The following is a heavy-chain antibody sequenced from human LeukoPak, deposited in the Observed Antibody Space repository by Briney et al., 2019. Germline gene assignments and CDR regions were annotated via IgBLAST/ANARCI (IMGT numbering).Heavy chain of an antibody. CDR1: AFTVNSNH. CDR3: AKGRRAPLVGTITKSWIDY. D-gene: IGHD1-7*01. V-gene: IGHV3-66*01. CDR2: IYSDGTT. J-gene: IGHJ4*02. Sequence: PGGSLRLSCAASAFTVNSNHMNWVRQASGKGLEWVSIIYSDGTTYYADSVNGRFTISRDNSKNTLYLQMNSLRAEDTAVYYCAKGRRAPLVGTITKSWIDYWGQGTLVTVSS.